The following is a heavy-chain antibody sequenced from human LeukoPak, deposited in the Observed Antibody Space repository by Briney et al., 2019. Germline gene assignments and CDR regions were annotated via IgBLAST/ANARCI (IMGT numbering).Heavy chain of an antibody. CDR1: GYTFTSYG. J-gene: IGHJ5*02. D-gene: IGHD5-24*01. Sequence: ASVKVSCKASGYTFTSYGISWVRQAPGQGLEWMGWISAYNGNTNYAQKLQGRVTMTTDTSTSTAYMELRSLRSDDTAVYYCARVTPTHREQPQQFNWFDPWGQRTLVTVSS. CDR2: ISAYNGNT. V-gene: IGHV1-18*01. CDR3: ARVTPTHREQPQQFNWFDP.